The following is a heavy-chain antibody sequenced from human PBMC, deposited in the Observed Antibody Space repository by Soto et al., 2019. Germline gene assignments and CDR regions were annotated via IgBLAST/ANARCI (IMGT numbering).Heavy chain of an antibody. V-gene: IGHV3-74*01. CDR2: INSDGSST. CDR3: ARAVPNPPGYYGMDV. J-gene: IGHJ6*02. CDR1: GFTFSSYW. Sequence: GGSLRLSCAASGFTFSSYWMHWVRQAPGKGLVWVSRINSDGSSTSYADSVKGRFTISRDNAKNTLYLQMNSLRAEDTAVYYCARAVPNPPGYYGMDVWGQGTTVTVSS.